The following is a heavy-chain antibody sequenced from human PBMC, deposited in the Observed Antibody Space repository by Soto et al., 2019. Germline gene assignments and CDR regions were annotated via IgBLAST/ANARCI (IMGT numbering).Heavy chain of an antibody. J-gene: IGHJ4*02. Sequence: SQTLSLTCTVSGGSISSYYWSWIRQPPGKGLEWIGYIYYSGSTNYNPSLKSRVTISVDTSKNQFSLKLSSVTAADTAVYYCALGGYSYGHRVLDYWGQGTLVTVSS. CDR1: GGSISSYY. CDR2: IYYSGST. CDR3: ALGGYSYGHRVLDY. V-gene: IGHV4-59*01. D-gene: IGHD5-18*01.